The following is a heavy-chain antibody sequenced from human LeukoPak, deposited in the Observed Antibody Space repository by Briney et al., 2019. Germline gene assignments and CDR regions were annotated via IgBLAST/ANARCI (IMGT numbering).Heavy chain of an antibody. D-gene: IGHD3-3*01. CDR2: ISAYNGNT. V-gene: IGHV1-18*01. CDR1: GYTFTSYG. CDR3: ARDVYLMFFGVVIPSFSNYGMDV. Sequence: VASVKVSCKASGYTFTSYGISWVRQAPGQGLEWMGWISAYNGNTNYAQKLQGRVTMTTDTSTSTAYMELRSLRSDDTAVYYCARDVYLMFFGVVIPSFSNYGMDVWGQGTTVTVSS. J-gene: IGHJ6*02.